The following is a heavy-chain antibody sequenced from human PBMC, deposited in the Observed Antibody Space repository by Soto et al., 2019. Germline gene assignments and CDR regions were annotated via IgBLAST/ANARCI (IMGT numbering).Heavy chain of an antibody. CDR1: GFTFSSYA. CDR2: ISYDGSNK. Sequence: QVQLVESGGGVVQPGRSLRLSCAASGFTFSSYAMQWVRQAPGKGLEWVAVISYDGSNKYYADSVKGRFTISRDNSKNTLYLQMNSLRAEDTAVYYCARGGVGATRPVDAFDIWGQGTMVTVSS. CDR3: ARGGVGATRPVDAFDI. D-gene: IGHD1-26*01. J-gene: IGHJ3*02. V-gene: IGHV3-30-3*01.